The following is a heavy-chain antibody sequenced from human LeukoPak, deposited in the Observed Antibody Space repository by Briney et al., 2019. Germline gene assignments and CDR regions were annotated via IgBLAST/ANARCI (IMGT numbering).Heavy chain of an antibody. CDR2: IWYDGSNK. V-gene: IGHV3-33*08. CDR3: ARDEYSKNNWFDP. CDR1: GFTFSSYA. J-gene: IGHJ5*02. D-gene: IGHD6-6*01. Sequence: GGSLRLSCAASGFTFSSYAMHWVRQAPGKGLEWVAVIWYDGSNKYYADSVKGRFTISRDDSKNTVYLQMNSLRAEDTAVYYCARDEYSKNNWFDPWGQGTLVTVSS.